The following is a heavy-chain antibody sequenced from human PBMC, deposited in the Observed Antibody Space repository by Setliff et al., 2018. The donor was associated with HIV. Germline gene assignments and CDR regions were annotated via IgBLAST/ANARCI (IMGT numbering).Heavy chain of an antibody. D-gene: IGHD3-22*01. V-gene: IGHV4-61*09. J-gene: IGHJ4*02. CDR1: GGSISSGIYY. Sequence: SETLSLTCTVSGGSISSGIYYWIWIRQPAGKGLEWIGHVYTTGGTNYNPSLESRLTISVDTSRNQFSLRLSSVTAADTAVYYCASRPYSYDYSGRVFDFWGQGALVTVSS. CDR2: VYTTGGT. CDR3: ASRPYSYDYSGRVFDF.